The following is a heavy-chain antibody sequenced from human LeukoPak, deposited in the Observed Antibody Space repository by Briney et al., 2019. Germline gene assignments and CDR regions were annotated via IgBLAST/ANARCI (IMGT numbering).Heavy chain of an antibody. D-gene: IGHD1-26*01. J-gene: IGHJ3*02. CDR2: VWYDGSSK. Sequence: GGSLRLSCAASGFTFSTYGMHWVRQAPGKGLEWVALVWYDGSSKYYVDSVKGRFTITRYNSKSTLYLQMNNLRAEDTAVYYCARDGIVGKKGAFDIWGQGTMVTASS. CDR3: ARDGIVGKKGAFDI. V-gene: IGHV3-33*01. CDR1: GFTFSTYG.